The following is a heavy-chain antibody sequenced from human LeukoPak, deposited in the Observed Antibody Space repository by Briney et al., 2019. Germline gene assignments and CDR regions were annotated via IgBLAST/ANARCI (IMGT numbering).Heavy chain of an antibody. J-gene: IGHJ4*02. CDR1: GFTFSSYA. D-gene: IGHD6-19*01. Sequence: GGSLRLSCAASGFTFSSYAMHWVPQAPGKGLEWVAVISYDGSNKYYADSVKGRFTTSRDNSKNTLYLQMNSLRAEDTAVYYCAKQWLVYFDYWGQGTLVTVSS. V-gene: IGHV3-30-3*01. CDR2: ISYDGSNK. CDR3: AKQWLVYFDY.